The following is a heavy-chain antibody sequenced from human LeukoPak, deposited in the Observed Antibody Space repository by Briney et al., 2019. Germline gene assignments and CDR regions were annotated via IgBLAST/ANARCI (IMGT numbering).Heavy chain of an antibody. Sequence: PGGSLRLSCAASGFTFSSYAMSGVRLAPGKGLEWVSAISGSGGSTYYADSVKGRFTISRDNSKNTLYLQMNSLRAEDTAVYYCAKPRINVEGIFDYWGQGTLVTVSS. J-gene: IGHJ4*02. CDR3: AKPRINVEGIFDY. D-gene: IGHD3-16*01. CDR2: ISGSGGST. CDR1: GFTFSSYA. V-gene: IGHV3-23*01.